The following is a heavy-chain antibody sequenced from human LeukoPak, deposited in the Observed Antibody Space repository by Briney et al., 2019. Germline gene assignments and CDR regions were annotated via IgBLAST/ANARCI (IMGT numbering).Heavy chain of an antibody. V-gene: IGHV4-59*08. Sequence: PSETLSLTCTVSGGSISSYYWSWIRQPPGKGLEWIGYIYYSGSTNYNPSLKSRVTISVATSKNKFSVKLSSVTAADTAVYYCARQTPRRDGYNLDYWGQGTLVTVSS. CDR2: IYYSGST. CDR1: GGSISSYY. CDR3: ARQTPRRDGYNLDY. J-gene: IGHJ4*02. D-gene: IGHD5-24*01.